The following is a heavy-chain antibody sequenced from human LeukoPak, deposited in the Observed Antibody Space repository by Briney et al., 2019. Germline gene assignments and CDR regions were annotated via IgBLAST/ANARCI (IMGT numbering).Heavy chain of an antibody. CDR2: MNPKSGNT. D-gene: IGHD1-26*01. CDR1: GYSFSNYD. J-gene: IGHJ4*02. Sequence: ASVKVSCKTSGYSFSNYDINWVRQATGQGLEWMGWMNPKSGNTGYAQKFQGRVTMTRDTSISTAYMELSRLRSDDTAVYYCASFGGEPLPYYFDYWGQGTLVTVSS. CDR3: ASFGGEPLPYYFDY. V-gene: IGHV1-8*01.